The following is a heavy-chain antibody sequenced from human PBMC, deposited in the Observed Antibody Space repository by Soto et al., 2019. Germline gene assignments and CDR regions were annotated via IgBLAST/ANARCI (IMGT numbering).Heavy chain of an antibody. Sequence: EVQLVESGGGLVQPGGSLTLSCAASGFTFTNFWMHWVRQAPGKGLVWVSRITSDGGTTSHADSVKGRFTISRDNAKNTVYLQMNSLRLEDTAVYYWARGGSGCFDYWGQGILVTVSS. V-gene: IGHV3-74*01. CDR1: GFTFTNFW. J-gene: IGHJ4*02. D-gene: IGHD3-10*01. CDR3: ARGGSGCFDY. CDR2: ITSDGGTT.